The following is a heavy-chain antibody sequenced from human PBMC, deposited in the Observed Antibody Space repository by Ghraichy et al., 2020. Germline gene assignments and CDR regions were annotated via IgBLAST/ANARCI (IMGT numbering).Heavy chain of an antibody. CDR3: TTVSKKLWRFYYYYGIDV. CDR2: IKSKSDGGTT. J-gene: IGHJ6*02. V-gene: IGHV3-15*01. CDR1: GFSFTNAW. D-gene: IGHD3-16*01. Sequence: GESLNISCVASGFSFTNAWMTWLRQAPGKGLEWVGRIKSKSDGGTTDYAAPVKGRFSISRDDSTNTLFLQMNSLKTEDTAVYYCTTVSKKLWRFYYYYGIDVWGQGTTVSLSS.